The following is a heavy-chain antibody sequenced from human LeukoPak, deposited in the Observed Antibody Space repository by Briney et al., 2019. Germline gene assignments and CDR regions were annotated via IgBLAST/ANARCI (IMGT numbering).Heavy chain of an antibody. J-gene: IGHJ4*02. CDR1: GYTFTYNY. D-gene: IGHD3-3*01. CDR2: INPNSGGT. CDR3: ARGAPYDFSDS. Sequence: ASVKVSCKASGYTFTYNYIHWVRQAPGQGLEWMGWINPNSGGTNYAQKFQGRVTVTRDTSISTAYLELSRLTSDDTAVYYCARGAPYDFSDSWGQGTLVAVSS. V-gene: IGHV1-2*02.